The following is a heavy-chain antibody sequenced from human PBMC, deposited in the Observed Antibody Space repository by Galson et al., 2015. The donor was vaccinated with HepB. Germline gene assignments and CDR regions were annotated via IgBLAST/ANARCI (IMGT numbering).Heavy chain of an antibody. D-gene: IGHD1-1*01. V-gene: IGHV5-51*01. Sequence: QSGAEVKKPGESLKISCKGSGYTFTNYWIGWVRQMPGKGLEWMGLINPEGGETRYSPSFRGQVIISADRSINTAYLQWSGLKASDTALYFCARHEATTTCFDDWGRGTLVTVSS. CDR3: ARHEATTTCFDD. CDR2: INPEGGET. CDR1: GYTFTNYW. J-gene: IGHJ4*02.